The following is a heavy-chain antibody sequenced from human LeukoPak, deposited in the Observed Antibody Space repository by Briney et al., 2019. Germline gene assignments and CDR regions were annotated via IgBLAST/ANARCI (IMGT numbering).Heavy chain of an antibody. CDR1: GFTFDDYA. D-gene: IGHD1-20*01. CDR3: AQNITAEHNWKAFDI. J-gene: IGHJ3*02. V-gene: IGHV3-9*01. CDR2: ISWNSGSI. Sequence: GRSLRLSCAASGFTFDDYAMHWVRQAPGKGLEWVSGISWNSGSIGYADSVKGRFTISRDNAKNSLYLQINSPRAEDTALYYSAQNITAEHNWKAFDIWGQGTKLTVSS.